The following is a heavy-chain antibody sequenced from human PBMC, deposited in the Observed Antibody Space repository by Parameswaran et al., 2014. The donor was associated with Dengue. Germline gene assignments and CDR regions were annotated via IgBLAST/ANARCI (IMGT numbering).Heavy chain of an antibody. CDR3: ASTALAEEFDY. CDR2: IIPILGIA. J-gene: IGHJ4*02. V-gene: IGHV1-69*02. D-gene: IGHD6-19*01. Sequence: SWVRQAPGQGLEWMGRIIPILGIANYAQKFQGRVTITADKSTSTAYMELSSLRSEDTAVYYCASTALAEEFDYWGQGTLVTVSS.